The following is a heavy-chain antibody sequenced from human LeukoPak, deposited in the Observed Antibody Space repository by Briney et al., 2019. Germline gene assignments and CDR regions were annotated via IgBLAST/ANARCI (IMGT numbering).Heavy chain of an antibody. J-gene: IGHJ4*02. CDR1: GFTFSNYA. CDR3: AKEGGASRFDY. CDR2: ISGGGGRST. V-gene: IGHV3-23*01. D-gene: IGHD5-12*01. Sequence: GGSLRLSCAASGFTFSNYAMSWVRQAPGKGLEWVSIISGGGGRSTYYAASVRGRFTISRDNSKNTLYLQMNSLRAEDTAVYYCAKEGGASRFDYWGQGTLVTVSS.